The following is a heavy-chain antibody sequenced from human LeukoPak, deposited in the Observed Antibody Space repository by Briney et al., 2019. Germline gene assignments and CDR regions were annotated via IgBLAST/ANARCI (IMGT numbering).Heavy chain of an antibody. CDR3: ARVFEGGDYGGYYYGMDV. Sequence: GVSVKVSCKASGYTFTSYGISWVRQAPGQGLEWMGWISAYNGNTNYAQKLQGRVTVTTDTSTSTAYMELRSLRSDDTAVYYCARVFEGGDYGGYYYGMDVWGQGTTVTVSS. J-gene: IGHJ6*02. V-gene: IGHV1-18*01. CDR2: ISAYNGNT. CDR1: GYTFTSYG. D-gene: IGHD4-17*01.